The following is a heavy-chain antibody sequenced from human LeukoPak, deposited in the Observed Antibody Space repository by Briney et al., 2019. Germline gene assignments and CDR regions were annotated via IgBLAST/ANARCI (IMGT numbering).Heavy chain of an antibody. J-gene: IGHJ5*02. CDR2: ISGTSSYM. Sequence: GGSLRLSCVAYGFNFRDYSMNWVRQAPGKGLDWVSGISGTSSYMYYGNSVKGRFTVSRDNAKNSLYLQMESLRVEDTAVYYCARDLHYYGSGPWGQGTLVTVSS. CDR3: ARDLHYYGSGP. D-gene: IGHD3-10*01. V-gene: IGHV3-21*01. CDR1: GFNFRDYS.